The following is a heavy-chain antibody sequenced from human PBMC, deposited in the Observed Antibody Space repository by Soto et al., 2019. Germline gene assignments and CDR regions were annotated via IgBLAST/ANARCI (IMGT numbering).Heavy chain of an antibody. Sequence: ASVKVSCKASGYTFTSYAMNWVRQAPGQRLEWMGWINAGNGNTKYSQKFQGRVTITRDTSASTAYMELSSLRSEDTAVYYCARAFAIDWYTYYFDYWGQGPLVTVSS. CDR2: INAGNGNT. CDR3: ARAFAIDWYTYYFDY. CDR1: GYTFTSYA. J-gene: IGHJ4*02. V-gene: IGHV1-3*01. D-gene: IGHD2-21*01.